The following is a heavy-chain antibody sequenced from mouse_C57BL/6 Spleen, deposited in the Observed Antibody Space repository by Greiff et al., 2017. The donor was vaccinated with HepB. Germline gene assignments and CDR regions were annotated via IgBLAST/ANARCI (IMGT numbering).Heavy chain of an antibody. V-gene: IGHV1-61*01. D-gene: IGHD2-4*01. CDR2: IYPSDSET. CDR3: ARDGDMGLRRRGFGFAY. CDR1: GYTFTSYW. J-gene: IGHJ3*01. Sequence: QVQLQQPGAELVRPGSSVKLSCKASGYTFTSYWMDWVKQRPGQGLEWIGNIYPSDSETHYNQKFKDKATLTVDKSSSTAYMQLSSLTSEDSAVYYCARDGDMGLRRRGFGFAYWGQGTLVTVSA.